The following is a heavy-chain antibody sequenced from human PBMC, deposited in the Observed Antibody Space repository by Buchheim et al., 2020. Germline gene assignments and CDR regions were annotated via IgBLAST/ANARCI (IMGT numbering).Heavy chain of an antibody. CDR2: IYYSGST. CDR1: GGSISSSSYY. CDR3: ARRSSWQESYYYYYGMDV. Sequence: QLQLQESGPGLVKPSETLSLTCTVSGGSISSSSYYWGWIRQPPGKGLEWIGSIYYSGSTYYNPSLKSRVTISVDTSKNQLFLKLSTMTAADTAVYYCARRSSWQESYYYYYGMDVWGQGTT. J-gene: IGHJ6*02. D-gene: IGHD6-13*01. V-gene: IGHV4-39*07.